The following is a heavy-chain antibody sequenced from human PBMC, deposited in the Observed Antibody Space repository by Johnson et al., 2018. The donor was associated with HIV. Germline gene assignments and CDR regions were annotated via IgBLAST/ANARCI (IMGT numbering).Heavy chain of an antibody. J-gene: IGHJ3*01. V-gene: IGHV3-30*03. CDR1: GLSFSNFG. Sequence: QVQLVESGGGVVQPGKSLTLSCVGSGLSFSNFGIHWVRQAPGKGPEWVAVISFDGTLKKYADSVKGRFTISRDNSKNTLYLQMTSLRQDDTAVYSCDCTDNLGAGSESKGTFDAWGQGTMVTVSS. CDR2: ISFDGTLK. CDR3: DCTDNLGAGSESKGTFDA. D-gene: IGHD3-10*01.